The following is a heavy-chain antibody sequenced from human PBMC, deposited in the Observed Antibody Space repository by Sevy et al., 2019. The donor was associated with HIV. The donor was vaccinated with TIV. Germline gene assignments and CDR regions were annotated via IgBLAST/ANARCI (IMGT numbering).Heavy chain of an antibody. D-gene: IGHD6-13*01. CDR3: ASRRIAAAGIEWYFDY. V-gene: IGHV4-39*01. CDR1: GGSISSSSYY. CDR2: SYYSGST. J-gene: IGHJ4*02. Sequence: SETLSLTCTVSGGSISSSSYYWGWIRQPPGKGLEWIGSSYYSGSTYYYPSLKSRVTISVDTSKNQFSLKLSSVTAADTAVYYCASRRIAAAGIEWYFDYWGQGTLVTVSS.